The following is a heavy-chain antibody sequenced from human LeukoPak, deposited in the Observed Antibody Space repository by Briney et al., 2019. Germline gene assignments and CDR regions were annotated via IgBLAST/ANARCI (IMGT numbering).Heavy chain of an antibody. CDR1: GDSVSSISVA. CDR2: TYYRSKWYY. J-gene: IGHJ6*02. Sequence: SQTLSLTCAISGDSVSSISVAWNWIRQSPSRGLEWLGRTYYRSKWYYEYAVSVKSRINISPDTSKNQFSLQLTSVTPKDTAVYYCSLARSEYHYGMDGWGQGTTVTVSS. CDR3: SLARSEYHYGMDG. V-gene: IGHV6-1*01.